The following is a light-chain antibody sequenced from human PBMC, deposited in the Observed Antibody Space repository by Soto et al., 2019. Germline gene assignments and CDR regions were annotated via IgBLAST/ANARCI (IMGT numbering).Light chain of an antibody. Sequence: IVLTQSPDTLSLSPGERATLSCGASQSVNNYYLAWYQQKPGQAPRLLIYDASTRATGIPDRFSGSGSGTDSTLTISSLEPEYFAVYYCQQYGSSPTFGQGTKVEIK. CDR3: QQYGSSPT. J-gene: IGKJ1*01. CDR1: QSVNNYY. V-gene: IGKV3-20*01. CDR2: DAS.